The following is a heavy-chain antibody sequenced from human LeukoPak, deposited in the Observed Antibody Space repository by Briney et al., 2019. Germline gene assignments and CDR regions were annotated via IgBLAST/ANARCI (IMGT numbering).Heavy chain of an antibody. CDR3: ARDTGYSSGWYAWNDF. CDR1: GFTFSSYA. J-gene: IGHJ4*02. CDR2: ISAASRNI. D-gene: IGHD6-19*01. V-gene: IGHV3-21*01. Sequence: PGGSLRLSCAASGFTFSSYAMSWVRQAPGKGLEWVSSISAASRNIYYADSVRGRFTISRDNAKNSLYLQMDSLRADDTAIYYCARDTGYSSGWYAWNDFWGQGALVTVSS.